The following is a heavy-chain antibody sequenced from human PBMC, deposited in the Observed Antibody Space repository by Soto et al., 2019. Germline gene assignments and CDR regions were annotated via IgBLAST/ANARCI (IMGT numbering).Heavy chain of an antibody. CDR2: ISAYNGNT. V-gene: IGHV1-18*01. D-gene: IGHD6-13*01. CDR1: GYTFTSYG. Sequence: GASVKVSCKASGYTFTSYGISWVRQAPGQGLEWMGWISAYNGNTNYAQKLQGRVTMTTDTSTSTAYMELRSLRSDDTAVYYCARLNGPILDIAAAGTRAFEIWGQGTMVTVSS. CDR3: ARLNGPILDIAAAGTRAFEI. J-gene: IGHJ3*02.